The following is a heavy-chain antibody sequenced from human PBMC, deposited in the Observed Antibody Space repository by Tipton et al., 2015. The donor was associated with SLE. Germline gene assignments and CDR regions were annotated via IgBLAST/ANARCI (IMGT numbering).Heavy chain of an antibody. D-gene: IGHD5-12*01. Sequence: TLSLTCIVSGDSINSRPFYWGWIRQPPGKGLEWIGSFFYSGSTYYKPSLKSRVTISVDTSTNQFSLKVNSVTAADTAVYYCARGNSDSYNFDYWGQGTLVTVSS. CDR2: FFYSGST. CDR3: ARGNSDSYNFDY. J-gene: IGHJ4*02. CDR1: GDSINSRPFY. V-gene: IGHV4-39*01.